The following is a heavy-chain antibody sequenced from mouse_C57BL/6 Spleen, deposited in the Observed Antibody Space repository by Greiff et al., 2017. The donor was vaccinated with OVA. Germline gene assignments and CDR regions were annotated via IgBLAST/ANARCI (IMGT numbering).Heavy chain of an antibody. Sequence: EVQLQQSGAELVRPGASVKLSCTASGFNIKDDYMHWVKQRPEQGLEWIGWIDPENGDTEYASKFQGKATITADTSSNTAYLQLSSLTSEDTAVYYCTTGYYSNYEFAYWGQGTLVTVSA. CDR1: GFNIKDDY. V-gene: IGHV14-4*01. J-gene: IGHJ3*01. D-gene: IGHD2-5*01. CDR2: IDPENGDT. CDR3: TTGYYSNYEFAY.